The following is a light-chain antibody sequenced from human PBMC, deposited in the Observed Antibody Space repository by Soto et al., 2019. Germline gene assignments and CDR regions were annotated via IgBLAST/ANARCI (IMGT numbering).Light chain of an antibody. CDR2: DDS. CDR3: QVWDSSSDHVV. V-gene: IGLV3-21*02. J-gene: IGLJ2*01. CDR1: NIESKR. Sequence: SYELTQPPSVSVAPGQTARITCGGNNIESKRVHWYQQKAGQAPVLVVYDDSDRPSGIPERFSGSNSGNTATLTISRVEAGDEAEYYCQVWDSSSDHVVFGGGTKLTVL.